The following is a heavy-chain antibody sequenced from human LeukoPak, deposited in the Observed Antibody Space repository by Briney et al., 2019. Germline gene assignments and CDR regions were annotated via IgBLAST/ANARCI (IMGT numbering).Heavy chain of an antibody. V-gene: IGHV3-7*01. CDR2: INQVGSSK. D-gene: IGHD5-24*01. CDR1: GFTFTTYW. Sequence: PGGSLRLSCAAPGFTFTTYWMGWVRQAPGKGREWVANINQVGSSKYFVDSVKGRFITSTDNAKNSLYMRIDGLRDEDPARYFCANLGPPGRDHYLESWGQGTLVTVSS. CDR3: ANLGPPGRDHYLES. J-gene: IGHJ4*02.